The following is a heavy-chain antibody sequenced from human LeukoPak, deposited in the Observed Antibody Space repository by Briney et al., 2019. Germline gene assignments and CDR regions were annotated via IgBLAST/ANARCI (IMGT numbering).Heavy chain of an antibody. V-gene: IGHV1-2*02. Sequence: ASVKVSCKASGYTFTGYYIHWVRQAPGQGLEWMGCIDPDSGGTNYAQKFQGRVTMTRDTSISTAYMELSRLRSDDTAVYYCARECYDTSGAKYAFDIWGQGTMVTVSS. CDR3: ARECYDTSGAKYAFDI. J-gene: IGHJ3*02. CDR1: GYTFTGYY. D-gene: IGHD3-22*01. CDR2: IDPDSGGT.